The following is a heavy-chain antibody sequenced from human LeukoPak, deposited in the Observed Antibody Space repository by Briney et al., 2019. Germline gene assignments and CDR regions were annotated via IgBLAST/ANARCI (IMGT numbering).Heavy chain of an antibody. J-gene: IGHJ5*02. CDR2: NSGGST. Sequence: PGGSLRLSCAASGFTFSSYAMSWVRQAPGKGLEWVSANSGGSTYYADSVKGRFTISRDNSKNTLYLQMNSLRAEDTAVHYCAKRLRITIFGDNDPWGQGTLVTVSS. CDR3: AKRLRITIFGDNDP. D-gene: IGHD3-3*01. V-gene: IGHV3-23*01. CDR1: GFTFSSYA.